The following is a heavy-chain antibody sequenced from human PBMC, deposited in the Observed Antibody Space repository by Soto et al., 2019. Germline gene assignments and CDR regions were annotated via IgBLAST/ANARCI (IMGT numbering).Heavy chain of an antibody. Sequence: QVQLQESGLGLVKPSQTLSLTCTVSGGSISSGGYYWSWIRQHPGKGLEWIGYIYYSGSTYYNPSLKSRVTISVDTSKNQFSLKLSSVTAADTAVYYCARDADPAYYYDSSGYPLRYFDLWGRGTLVTVSS. CDR1: GGSISSGGYY. CDR2: IYYSGST. D-gene: IGHD3-22*01. V-gene: IGHV4-31*03. CDR3: ARDADPAYYYDSSGYPLRYFDL. J-gene: IGHJ2*01.